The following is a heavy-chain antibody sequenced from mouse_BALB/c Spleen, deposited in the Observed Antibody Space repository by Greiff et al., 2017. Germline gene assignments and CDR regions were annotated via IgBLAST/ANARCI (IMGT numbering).Heavy chain of an antibody. V-gene: IGHV1-87*01. Sequence: QVHVKQSGAELARPGASVKLSCKASGYTFTSYWMQWVKQRPGQGLEWIGAIYPGDGDTRYTQKFKGKATLTADKSSSTAYMQLSSLASEDSAVYYCARDSTSYFDYWGQGTTLTVSS. CDR3: ARDSTSYFDY. CDR1: GYTFTSYW. CDR2: IYPGDGDT. D-gene: IGHD2-5*01. J-gene: IGHJ2*01.